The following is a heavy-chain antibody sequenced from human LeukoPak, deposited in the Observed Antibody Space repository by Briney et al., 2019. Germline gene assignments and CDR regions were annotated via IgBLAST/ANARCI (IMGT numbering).Heavy chain of an antibody. J-gene: IGHJ4*02. V-gene: IGHV4-59*01. Sequence: PSETLSLTCTVSGGSISSYYWSWIRQPPGKGLEWIGYIYYSGSTNYNPSLKSRVTISVDTSKNQFSLKLSSVTAADTAVYYCARWGRAGGDFPYYFDYWGQGTLVTVSS. CDR1: GGSISSYY. CDR3: ARWGRAGGDFPYYFDY. D-gene: IGHD2-21*02. CDR2: IYYSGST.